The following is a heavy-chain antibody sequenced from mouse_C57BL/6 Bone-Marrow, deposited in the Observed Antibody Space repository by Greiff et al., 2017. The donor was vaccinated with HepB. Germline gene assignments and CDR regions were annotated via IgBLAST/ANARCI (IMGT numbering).Heavy chain of an antibody. CDR1: GYTFTDYY. J-gene: IGHJ2*01. D-gene: IGHD1-1*01. CDR3: ARSGIYYYGSSYFYYFDY. V-gene: IGHV1-26*01. Sequence: EVQLQQSGPELVKPGASVKISCKASGYTFTDYYMNWVKQSHGMSLEWIGDINPNNGGTSYNQKFKGKATLTVDKSSSTAYMELRSLTSEDSAVYYCARSGIYYYGSSYFYYFDYWGQGTTLTVSS. CDR2: INPNNGGT.